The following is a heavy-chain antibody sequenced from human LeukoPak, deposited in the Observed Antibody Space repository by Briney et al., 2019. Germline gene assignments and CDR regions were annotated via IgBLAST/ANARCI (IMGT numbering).Heavy chain of an antibody. J-gene: IGHJ5*02. D-gene: IGHD4-17*01. Sequence: GGSLRLSCAASGLTGSHNYVSWVRQAPGKGLEWVSAVHTSGDTCYADSVKGRFTISRDTSKNTLYLQINSLRVEDTAVYYCIVFGDSNHWGQGTLVTVSS. CDR1: GLTGSHNY. CDR2: VHTSGDT. V-gene: IGHV3-53*01. CDR3: IVFGDSNH.